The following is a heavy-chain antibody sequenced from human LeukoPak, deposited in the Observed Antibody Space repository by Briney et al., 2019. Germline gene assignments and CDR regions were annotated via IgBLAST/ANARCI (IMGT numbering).Heavy chain of an antibody. Sequence: PSETLSLTCAVYGGSFSGYYWSWIRQPPGKGLEWIGEINHSGSTNYNPSLKSRVTISVDTSKNQFSLKLSSVTAADTAVYYCARGPQYYHDSSGYRDYWGQGTLVTVSS. CDR3: ARGPQYYHDSSGYRDY. V-gene: IGHV4-34*01. CDR2: INHSGST. CDR1: GGSFSGYY. D-gene: IGHD3-22*01. J-gene: IGHJ4*02.